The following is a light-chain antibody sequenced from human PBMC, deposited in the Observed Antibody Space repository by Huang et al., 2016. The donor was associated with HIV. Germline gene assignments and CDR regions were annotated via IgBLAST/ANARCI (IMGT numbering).Light chain of an antibody. CDR2: AAS. V-gene: IGKV1-39*01. Sequence: DIQMTQSPSSLSASVGDRVTITCRASQSINSYLNWYQQKPEKAPKLRIYAASSLQSGVPSRVSGSGSGTDFTLTISSLQPEDFATYCCQQVYSTPWTFGQGTKVEIK. CDR3: QQVYSTPWT. J-gene: IGKJ1*01. CDR1: QSINSY.